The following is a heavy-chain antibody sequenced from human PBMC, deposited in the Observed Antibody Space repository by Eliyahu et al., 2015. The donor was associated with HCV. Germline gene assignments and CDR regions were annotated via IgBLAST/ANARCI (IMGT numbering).Heavy chain of an antibody. CDR1: GFTXSSYX. CDR3: ARGSVPPAFDI. J-gene: IGHJ3*02. CDR2: INSDGSST. Sequence: EVQLVESGGGLVQPGGSLRLSCAASGFTXSSYXMXXVRQAPGKGXVWVXRINSDGSSTSYADSVKGRFTISRDNAKNTLYLQMNSLRAEDTAVYYCARGSVPPAFDIWGQGTMVTVSS. V-gene: IGHV3-74*01.